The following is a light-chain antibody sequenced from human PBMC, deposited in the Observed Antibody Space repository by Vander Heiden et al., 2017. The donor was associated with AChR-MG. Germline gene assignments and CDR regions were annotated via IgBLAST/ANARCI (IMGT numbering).Light chain of an antibody. CDR1: TSNIGSND. J-gene: IGLJ3*02. V-gene: IGLV1-44*01. CDR3: AAWDDSLNNLL. Sequence: QSVLTQPPSASGTPGQRVTISCSGSTSNIGSNDVNWYQQILGTAPKLLIYSSDRRPAGVPDRFSGSKSGTSASLAISGLQSEDEADYYCAAWDDSLNNLLFGGGTKVTVL. CDR2: SSD.